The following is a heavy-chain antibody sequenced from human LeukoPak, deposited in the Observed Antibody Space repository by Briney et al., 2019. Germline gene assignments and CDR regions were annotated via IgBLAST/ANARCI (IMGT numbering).Heavy chain of an antibody. D-gene: IGHD2-21*01. V-gene: IGHV3-23*01. J-gene: IGHJ4*02. CDR3: AKAPVTTCRGAYCYPFDY. Sequence: GGSLRLSCAASGITLSSYAMSWVRQAPGRGLEWVSANSDSGNTYHADSVKGRFTISRDSSKNTLFLQMNRLRPEDAAVYYCAKAPVTTCRGAYCYPFDYWGQGTLVTVSS. CDR1: GITLSSYA. CDR2: NSDSGNT.